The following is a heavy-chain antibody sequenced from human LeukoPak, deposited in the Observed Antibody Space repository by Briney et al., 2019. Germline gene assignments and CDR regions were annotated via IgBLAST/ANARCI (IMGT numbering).Heavy chain of an antibody. V-gene: IGHV3-48*03. Sequence: PAGGSLRLSCAASGFTFSSYEMNWVRQAPGKGLEWVSYISSSGSTIYYADSVKGRFTISRDNAKNSLYLQMNSLRAEDTAVYYCARDLPSPGHNKRGAFDIWGQGTMVTVSS. J-gene: IGHJ3*02. CDR3: ARDLPSPGHNKRGAFDI. D-gene: IGHD1-14*01. CDR2: ISSSGSTI. CDR1: GFTFSSYE.